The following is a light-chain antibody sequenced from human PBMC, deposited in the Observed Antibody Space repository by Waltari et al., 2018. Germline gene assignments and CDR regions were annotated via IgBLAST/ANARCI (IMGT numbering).Light chain of an antibody. CDR3: NSYTGSNSWV. CDR2: DVS. Sequence: QSALTQPASVSGSPGQSIPISCTGTNSDLGFYNYVSWYRQYPGKAPKLIIYDVSERPSGVSSRFTASKSGNTASLTISGLQADDEADYYCNSYTGSNSWVFGGGTKVTVL. J-gene: IGLJ3*02. CDR1: NSDLGFYNY. V-gene: IGLV2-14*01.